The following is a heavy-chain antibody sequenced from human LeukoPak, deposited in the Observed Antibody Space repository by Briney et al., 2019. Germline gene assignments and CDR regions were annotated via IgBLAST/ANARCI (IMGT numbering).Heavy chain of an antibody. CDR2: IYYSGST. CDR1: GGSISSSSYY. D-gene: IGHD6-19*01. Sequence: SETLSLTCTVSGGSISSSSYYWGWIRQPPGKGLEWIGSIYYSGSTYYNPSLKSRVTISVDTSKNQFSLKLSSVTAADTAVYHCARLAVGLDYWGQGTLVTVSS. CDR3: ARLAVGLDY. V-gene: IGHV4-39*01. J-gene: IGHJ4*02.